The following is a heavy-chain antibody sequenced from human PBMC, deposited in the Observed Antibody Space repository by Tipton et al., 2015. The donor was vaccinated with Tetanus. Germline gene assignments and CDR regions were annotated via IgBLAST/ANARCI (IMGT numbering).Heavy chain of an antibody. J-gene: IGHJ4*02. Sequence: QVQLVQSGAELKKPGSSVRVSCKTSGGTFKTYAISWVRQAPGQGLEWMGGIFPLYGTSNYAPKFQGRVTITADEPTGTTYMELNSLISEDTAVYYCARPDRCCSGGSCYLALDSWGQGSMVTVSS. CDR3: ARPDRCCSGGSCYLALDS. D-gene: IGHD2-15*01. CDR1: GGTFKTYA. V-gene: IGHV1-69*01. CDR2: IFPLYGTS.